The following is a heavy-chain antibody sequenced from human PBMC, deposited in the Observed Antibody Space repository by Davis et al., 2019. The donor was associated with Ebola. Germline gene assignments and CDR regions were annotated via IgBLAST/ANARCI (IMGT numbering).Heavy chain of an antibody. CDR1: GFTFSNHW. CDR2: ISYDGSNK. J-gene: IGHJ4*02. CDR3: ARATGHDY. D-gene: IGHD1-26*01. V-gene: IGHV3-30-3*01. Sequence: GESLKISCAASGFTFSNHWMHWVRQAPGKGLEWVAVISYDGSNKYYADSVKGRFTISRDNSKNTLYLQMNSLRAEDTAVYYCARATGHDYWGQGTLVTVSS.